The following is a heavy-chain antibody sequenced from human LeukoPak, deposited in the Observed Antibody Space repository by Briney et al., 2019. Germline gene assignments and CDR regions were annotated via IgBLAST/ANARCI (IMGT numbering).Heavy chain of an antibody. CDR3: ARDLYGDYVFDY. V-gene: IGHV3-7*01. J-gene: IGHJ4*02. CDR1: GFTFSSYY. D-gene: IGHD4-17*01. Sequence: GGSLRLSCVASGFTFSSYYMSWVRQAPGKGLEWVANIKEDGSERYYVDSMKGRFTISRDNAKNSLYLQMNSLRAEDTAVYYCARDLYGDYVFDYWGQGTLVTVSS. CDR2: IKEDGSER.